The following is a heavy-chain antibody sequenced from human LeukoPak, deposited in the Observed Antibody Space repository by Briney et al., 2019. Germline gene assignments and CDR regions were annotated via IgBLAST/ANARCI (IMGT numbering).Heavy chain of an antibody. CDR1: GGSISSSSTNC. CDR2: IYHSGAT. Sequence: SETLSLTCAVSGGSISSSSTNCWTWDRQPPGKGLEWIGEIYHSGATNYNPSLKSRVTISVDTSKNQFSLRLSSVTAADTAVYYCARASYSSSSSFDYWGQGTLVTVSS. D-gene: IGHD6-6*01. J-gene: IGHJ4*02. CDR3: ARASYSSSSSFDY. V-gene: IGHV4-4*02.